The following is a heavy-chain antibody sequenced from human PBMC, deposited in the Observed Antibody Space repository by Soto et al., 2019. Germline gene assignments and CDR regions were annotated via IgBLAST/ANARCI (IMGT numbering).Heavy chain of an antibody. J-gene: IGHJ3*02. D-gene: IGHD2-15*01. Sequence: PSETLSLTCAVSGYSISSSNWWGWIRQPPGKGLEWIGYIYHGVSTYYNPSLKSRVTISVDTSKNQFSLKLSSVTAADTAVYYCARSVRYCSGGSCYFTRDAFDIWGQGTMVTVSS. CDR3: ARSVRYCSGGSCYFTRDAFDI. CDR2: IYHGVST. V-gene: IGHV4-28*01. CDR1: GYSISSSNW.